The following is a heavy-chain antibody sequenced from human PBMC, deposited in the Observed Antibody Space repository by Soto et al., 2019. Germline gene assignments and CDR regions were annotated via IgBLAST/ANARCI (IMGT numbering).Heavy chain of an antibody. CDR3: ARIRYCGGDCLDAFDI. V-gene: IGHV2-26*01. CDR1: GFSLSNARMG. J-gene: IGHJ3*02. Sequence: SGPTLVNPTETLTLTCTVSGFSLSNARMGVSWICQPPGKALEWLAHIFSNDEKSYSTSLKSRLTISKDTSKSQVVLTMTNMGPVDTATYYCARIRYCGGDCLDAFDIWGQGTMVTVSS. D-gene: IGHD2-21*02. CDR2: IFSNDEK.